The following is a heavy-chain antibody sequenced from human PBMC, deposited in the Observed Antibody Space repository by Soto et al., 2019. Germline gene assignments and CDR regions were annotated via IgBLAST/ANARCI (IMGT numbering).Heavy chain of an antibody. CDR3: ARGSGYSSGWPDY. J-gene: IGHJ4*02. V-gene: IGHV1-2*04. D-gene: IGHD6-19*01. Sequence: ASVKVSCKASGYTFTGYYMHWVRQAPGRGLEWMGWINPNSGGTNYAQKFQGWVTMTRDTSISTAYMELSRLRSDDTAVYYCARGSGYSSGWPDYWGQGTLVTVSS. CDR1: GYTFTGYY. CDR2: INPNSGGT.